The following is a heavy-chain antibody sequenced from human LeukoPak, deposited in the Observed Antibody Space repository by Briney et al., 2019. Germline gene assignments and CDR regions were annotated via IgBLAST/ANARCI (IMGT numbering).Heavy chain of an antibody. V-gene: IGHV4-34*01. CDR1: GGSFSGYY. CDR3: ARASVTGLLSY. Sequence: SETLSLTCGVYGGSFSGYYWSWVRQPPGKGLEWIGEINHGGSTNYNPSLKSRVTITVDMSKKQFSLKVRSMTAADTAIYYCARASVTGLLSYWGQGTLVTVSS. CDR2: INHGGST. D-gene: IGHD6-19*01. J-gene: IGHJ4*02.